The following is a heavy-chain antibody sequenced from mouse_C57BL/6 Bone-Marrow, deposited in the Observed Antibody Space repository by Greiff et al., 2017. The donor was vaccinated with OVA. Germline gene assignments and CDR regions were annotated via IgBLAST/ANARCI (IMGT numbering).Heavy chain of an antibody. D-gene: IGHD1-1*01. V-gene: IGHV1-26*01. J-gene: IGHJ1*03. CDR1: GYTFTDYY. CDR2: INPNNGGT. Sequence: VQLQQSGPELVKPGASVKISCKASGYTFTDYYMNWVKQSHGQSLEWIGDINPNNGGTSYNQKFKGKATLTVDKSSSTAYMELRSLTSEDSAVYYCARPLDYYGSSYWYFDVWGTGTTVTVSS. CDR3: ARPLDYYGSSYWYFDV.